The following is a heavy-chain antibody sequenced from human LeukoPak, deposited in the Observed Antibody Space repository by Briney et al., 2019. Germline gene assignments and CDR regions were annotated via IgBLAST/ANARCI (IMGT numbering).Heavy chain of an antibody. CDR3: ARQDYYDSSGYGDFDY. Sequence: ASVKVSCKGSGYSFTSYWIGWVRQVPGKGLEWMGIIYPGDSDTRYSPSFQGQVTISADKSISTAYLQWSSLKASDTAMYYCARQDYYDSSGYGDFDYWGQGTLVTVSS. V-gene: IGHV5-51*01. D-gene: IGHD3-22*01. CDR1: GYSFTSYW. J-gene: IGHJ4*02. CDR2: IYPGDSDT.